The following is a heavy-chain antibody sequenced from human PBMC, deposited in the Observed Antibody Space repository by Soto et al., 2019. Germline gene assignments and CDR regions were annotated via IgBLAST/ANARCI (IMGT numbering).Heavy chain of an antibody. J-gene: IGHJ3*02. CDR1: AYSFITYW. D-gene: IGHD3-22*01. V-gene: IGHV5-10-1*01. Sequence: GASLKISCQASAYSFITYWITWVRQMPGQGLESMGKIDPSDSDSNYSPSFEGHVTISADTSISTAYLQWSSLKASDTAFYYCARVGYSLEIFEICGQGTMARVSS. CDR3: ARVGYSLEIFEI. CDR2: IDPSDSDS.